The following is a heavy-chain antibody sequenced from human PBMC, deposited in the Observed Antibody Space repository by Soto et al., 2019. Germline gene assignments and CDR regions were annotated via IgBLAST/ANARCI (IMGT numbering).Heavy chain of an antibody. CDR2: IIPIIGII. CDR1: GGTFSTYT. CDR3: AGDPDSHYNDSHAYSYP. Sequence: QVQLVQSGAEVKKPGSSVKVSCKASGGTFSTYTITWVRQAPGQGLEWMGRIIPIIGIINYAQKFQGRVTITADQFTRTAYMELTRRRSDDTAVYYCAGDPDSHYNDSHAYSYPWGQGTLVTVSS. D-gene: IGHD3-22*01. J-gene: IGHJ5*02. V-gene: IGHV1-69*08.